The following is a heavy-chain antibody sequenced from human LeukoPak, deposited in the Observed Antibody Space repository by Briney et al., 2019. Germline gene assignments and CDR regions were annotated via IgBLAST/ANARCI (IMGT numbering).Heavy chain of an antibody. D-gene: IGHD2-2*01. V-gene: IGHV3-11*04. J-gene: IGHJ4*02. Sequence: PGGSLRLSCAASGFTFSDYYISWIRQAPGKGLEWVSYISSSGSTIYYADSVKGRFTISRDNAKNSLYLQMNSLRAEDTAPYYCSRYRYHLLYFDYWGQGTLVTVSS. CDR2: ISSSGSTI. CDR3: SRYRYHLLYFDY. CDR1: GFTFSDYY.